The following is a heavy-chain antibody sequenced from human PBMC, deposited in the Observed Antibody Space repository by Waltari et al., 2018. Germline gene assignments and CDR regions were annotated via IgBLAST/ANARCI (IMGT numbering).Heavy chain of an antibody. V-gene: IGHV5-51*03. CDR3: AVLAGAAARTFDY. J-gene: IGHJ4*02. CDR2: IYPGDSVT. Sequence: EVQLVQSGAEVKKPGESLKISCKGSGYSFTSYWIGWVRQMPGKGLEWMGIIYPGDSVTAYSPSFQGQVTISADNSISTAYLQWSSLKASDTAMYYCAVLAGAAARTFDYWGQGTLVTVSS. CDR1: GYSFTSYW. D-gene: IGHD6-13*01.